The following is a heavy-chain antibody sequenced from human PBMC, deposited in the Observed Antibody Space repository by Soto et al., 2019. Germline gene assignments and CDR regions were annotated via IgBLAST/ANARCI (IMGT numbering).Heavy chain of an antibody. D-gene: IGHD1-26*01. CDR1: GYTYTSYA. CDR2: INAGNGNT. Sequence: QVQLVQSGAEVKKPGASVKVSCKASGYTYTSYAMHWVRQAPGQRLEWMGWINAGNGNTKYSQKFQGRVTITRDTSASTAYMELSSLRSEDTAVYYCARDPRGGSYYYFDYWGQGTLVTVSS. J-gene: IGHJ4*02. CDR3: ARDPRGGSYYYFDY. V-gene: IGHV1-3*01.